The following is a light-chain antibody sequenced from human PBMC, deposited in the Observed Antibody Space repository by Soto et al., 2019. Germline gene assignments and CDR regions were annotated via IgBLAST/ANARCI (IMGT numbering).Light chain of an antibody. Sequence: DIQMTQSPSAMSASVGDRVTITCRASHDISNYLAWFQQKPGKAPKRLIYAASSLQNGVPFRFSGSGSGTEFALTISSLQPEDFGIYYCLQHNTYPWTFGQGTKVEIK. V-gene: IGKV1-17*03. J-gene: IGKJ1*01. CDR2: AAS. CDR1: HDISNY. CDR3: LQHNTYPWT.